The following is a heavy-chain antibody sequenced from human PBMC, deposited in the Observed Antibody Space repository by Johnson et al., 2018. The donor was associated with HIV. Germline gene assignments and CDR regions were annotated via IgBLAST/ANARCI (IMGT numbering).Heavy chain of an antibody. D-gene: IGHD1-26*01. J-gene: IGHJ3*02. CDR1: GFTVSNNY. V-gene: IGHV3-66*01. CDR2: LYSADST. CDR3: AKEVATRGIVGARGAFDI. Sequence: VQLVESGGAVVRPGGSLRLSCAASGFTVSNNYMSWVRQTPGKGLEWVSVLYSADSTYYADSVKGRFTISRDNSKNTLYLQVNSLRTEDTALYYCAKEVATRGIVGARGAFDIWGQGTMVTVSS.